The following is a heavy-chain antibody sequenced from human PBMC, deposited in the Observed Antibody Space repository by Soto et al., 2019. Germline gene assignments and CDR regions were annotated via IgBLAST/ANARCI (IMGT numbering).Heavy chain of an antibody. CDR1: GGSISSGGYY. CDR3: ARDEVSQDGYNYSFWYFAL. Sequence: QVQLQESGPGLVKPSQTLSLTCTFSGGSISSGGYYWSWIRQHPGKGLEWIGYIYYSGSTYYNPSLKSRVTISVDTSKKQFSLKLSSVTAADTAVYYCARDEVSQDGYNYSFWYFALWGRGTLVTVSS. J-gene: IGHJ2*01. CDR2: IYYSGST. V-gene: IGHV4-31*03. D-gene: IGHD5-12*01.